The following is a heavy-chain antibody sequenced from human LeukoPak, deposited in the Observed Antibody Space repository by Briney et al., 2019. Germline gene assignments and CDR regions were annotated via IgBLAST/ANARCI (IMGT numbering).Heavy chain of an antibody. Sequence: SEALALPFPGYGGSFHWYYLDLIPPPPGKGPEWIGEINHSGSTNYNPSLKSRVTISVDTSKNQFSLKLSSVSAADTAVYYCARGRGSYYFDYWGQGTLVTVSS. CDR2: INHSGST. V-gene: IGHV4-34*01. J-gene: IGHJ4*02. CDR3: ARGRGSYYFDY. D-gene: IGHD6-6*01. CDR1: GGSFHWYY.